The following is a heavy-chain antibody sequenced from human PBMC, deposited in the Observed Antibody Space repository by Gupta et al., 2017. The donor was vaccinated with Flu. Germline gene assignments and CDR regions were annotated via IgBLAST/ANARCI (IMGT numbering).Heavy chain of an antibody. Sequence: QVQLQESGPGLVKPSQTLSLTCPVSGGPISSGGYYWSWIRQHPGKGLEWVVYIYYSGSTYYNPSLKSRVTISVDTSKNQFSLKLSSVTAADTAVYYCARGSATVTTSSAFDIWGQVTMVTVAS. D-gene: IGHD4-17*01. V-gene: IGHV4-31*02. CDR1: GGPISSGGYY. J-gene: IGHJ3*02. CDR3: ARGSATVTTSSAFDI. CDR2: IYYSGST.